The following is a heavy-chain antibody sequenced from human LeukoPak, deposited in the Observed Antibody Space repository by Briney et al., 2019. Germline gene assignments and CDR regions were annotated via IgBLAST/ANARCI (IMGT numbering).Heavy chain of an antibody. D-gene: IGHD1-26*01. CDR3: ARGRSGSYSFDY. CDR2: IYSGGST. V-gene: IGHV3-53*01. CDR1: GFTVSSNY. Sequence: GGSLRLSCAASGFTVSSNYMSWVRQAPGKGLEWVSVIYSGGSTYYADSVKGRFTISRDNSKNTLYLQMNSLRAEDTAVYYCARGRSGSYSFDYWGQGTLVTVSS. J-gene: IGHJ4*02.